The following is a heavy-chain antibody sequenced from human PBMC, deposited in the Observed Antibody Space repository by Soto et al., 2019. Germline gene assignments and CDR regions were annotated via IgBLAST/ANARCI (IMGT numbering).Heavy chain of an antibody. CDR1: GYSFTTYW. J-gene: IGHJ6*02. Sequence: PGESLKISCKGSGYSFTTYWIGWVRQMPGKGLEWMGIIYPGDSETRYSPSFQGQVTISADKSISTAYLQWSSLKVSDTAMYYCARAMVRGDYYYNGMDGWGQGTTVPVSS. CDR2: IYPGDSET. CDR3: ARAMVRGDYYYNGMDG. V-gene: IGHV5-51*01. D-gene: IGHD3-10*01.